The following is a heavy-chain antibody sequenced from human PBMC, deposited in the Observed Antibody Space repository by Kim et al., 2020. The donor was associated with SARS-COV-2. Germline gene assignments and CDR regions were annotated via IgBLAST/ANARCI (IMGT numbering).Heavy chain of an antibody. D-gene: IGHD2-21*02. V-gene: IGHV3-23*01. Sequence: YADSVKGRFTISRDNAKNTLYLQRNSLRAEDTAVYYCATPGSDFYYQFDYWGQGTLVTVSS. J-gene: IGHJ4*02. CDR3: ATPGSDFYYQFDY.